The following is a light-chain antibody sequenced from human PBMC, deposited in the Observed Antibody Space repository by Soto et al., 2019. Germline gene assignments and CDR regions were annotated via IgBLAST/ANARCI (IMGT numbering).Light chain of an antibody. V-gene: IGLV2-14*03. CDR1: HNDVGHENF. CDR2: DLT. Sequence: QSVLAQPASVSGCPGQSITISCTGTHNDVGHENFVSWYQQHPDKVPKLIIYDLTRRASGVYSLFSASKSGNTAYLAISGLWDYDRAYYYYCSYRSDIPRLYLLATGPKATVL. CDR3: CSYRSDIPRLYL. J-gene: IGLJ1*01.